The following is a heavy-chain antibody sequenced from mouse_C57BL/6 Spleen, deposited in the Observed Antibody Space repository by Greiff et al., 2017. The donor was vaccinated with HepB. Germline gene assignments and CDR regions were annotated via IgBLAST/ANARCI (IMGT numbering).Heavy chain of an antibody. CDR1: GYTFTEYT. J-gene: IGHJ1*03. D-gene: IGHD4-1*01. V-gene: IGHV1-62-2*01. Sequence: QVHVKQSGAELVKPGASVKLSCKASGYTFTEYTIHWVKQRSGQGLEWIGWFYPGSGSIKYNEKFKDKATLTADKSSSTVYMELSRLTSEDSAVYFCARHEDGTEGYWYFDVWGTGTTVTVSS. CDR2: FYPGSGSI. CDR3: ARHEDGTEGYWYFDV.